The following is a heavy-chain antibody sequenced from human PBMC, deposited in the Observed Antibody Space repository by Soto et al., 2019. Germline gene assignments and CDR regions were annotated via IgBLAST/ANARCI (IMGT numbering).Heavy chain of an antibody. CDR1: GFTFTTSA. Sequence: EVRLLESGGALVPPGGSLRLSCVASGFTFTTSAMSWVRQAPGKGLEWVSGISVSGGSTYHADSVKGRFTISRDNSKNTLYLQMNNLRAEDTAVYYCAKDYDYAHWGQGTLVTVSS. J-gene: IGHJ4*01. V-gene: IGHV3-23*01. CDR3: AKDYDYAH. CDR2: ISVSGGST. D-gene: IGHD3-16*01.